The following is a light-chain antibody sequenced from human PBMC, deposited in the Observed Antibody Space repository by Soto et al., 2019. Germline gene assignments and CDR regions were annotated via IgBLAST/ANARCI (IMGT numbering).Light chain of an antibody. CDR2: DAS. J-gene: IGKJ5*01. CDR1: QDISNY. CDR3: QQYDKSIT. V-gene: IGKV1-33*01. Sequence: DIQMTQSPSSLSASVGDRVTITCQANQDISNYLNWYQQKLGKAPKLLIYDASNLETGVPSRFSGSGSGTDFTFTISSLQPEDIATYYCQQYDKSITFGQGTRLEIK.